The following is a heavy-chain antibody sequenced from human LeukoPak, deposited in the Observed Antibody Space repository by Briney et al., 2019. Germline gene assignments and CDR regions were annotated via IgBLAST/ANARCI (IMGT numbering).Heavy chain of an antibody. CDR1: GFTFSSYW. V-gene: IGHV3-7*01. Sequence: PGGSLRLSCAASGFTFSSYWMSWVRQAPGKGLEWVANIKQDGSEKYYVDSVKGRFTVSRDNAKNSLYLQMNSLRAEDTAVYYCARGEGRGYSYGYLDYWGQGTLVTVSS. D-gene: IGHD5-18*01. J-gene: IGHJ4*02. CDR2: IKQDGSEK. CDR3: ARGEGRGYSYGYLDY.